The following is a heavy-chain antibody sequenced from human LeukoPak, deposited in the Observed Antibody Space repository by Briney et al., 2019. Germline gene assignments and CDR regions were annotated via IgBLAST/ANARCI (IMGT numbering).Heavy chain of an antibody. V-gene: IGHV4-61*02. CDR1: GGSISSGSYY. J-gene: IGHJ4*02. CDR2: IYTSGST. Sequence: SQTLSLTCTVSGGSISSGSYYWSWIRQPAGKGLEWIGRIYTSGSTNYNPSLKSRVTISVDTSKNQFSLKLSSVTAADTAVYYCARGRSRSRDTIFGVVSPPDYWGQGTLVTVSS. D-gene: IGHD3-3*01. CDR3: ARGRSRSRDTIFGVVSPPDY.